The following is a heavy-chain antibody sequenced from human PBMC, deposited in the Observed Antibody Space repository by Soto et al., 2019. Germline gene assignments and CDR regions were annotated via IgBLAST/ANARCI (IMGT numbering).Heavy chain of an antibody. Sequence: SETLSLTCAVSGYSISLGYYWGWIRQPPGKGLEWIGEIWHTGRPNYNPSLKSRVAISIDKSKNQFSLKLSSVTAADTAVYYCVRDSRTGCSSINCYMHWGQGTLVTVSS. D-gene: IGHD2-15*01. CDR2: IWHTGRP. CDR3: VRDSRTGCSSINCYMH. CDR1: GYSISLGYY. V-gene: IGHV4-38-2*02. J-gene: IGHJ4*02.